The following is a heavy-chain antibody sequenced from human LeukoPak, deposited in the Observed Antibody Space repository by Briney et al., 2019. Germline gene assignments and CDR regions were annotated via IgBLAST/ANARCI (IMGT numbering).Heavy chain of an antibody. CDR2: ISGSGGST. CDR1: GFTFSSYA. CDR3: AKAHYDFWSGPRGSSYGMDV. Sequence: PGGSLRLSCAASGFTFSSYAMSWVRQAPGKGLEGGSAISGSGGSTYYADSVKGRFTISRDNSKNTLYLQMNSLRAEHTAVYYCAKAHYDFWSGPRGSSYGMDVWGQGTTVTVSS. J-gene: IGHJ6*02. D-gene: IGHD3-3*01. V-gene: IGHV3-23*01.